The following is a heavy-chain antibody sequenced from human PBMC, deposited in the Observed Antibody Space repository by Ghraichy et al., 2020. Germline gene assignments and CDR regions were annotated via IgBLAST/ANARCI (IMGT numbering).Heavy chain of an antibody. CDR3: ARGSRDIVVVPAVGPWAFDI. Sequence: SETLSLTCTVSGGSISSYYWSWIRQPPGKGLEWIGYIYYSGSTNYNPSLKSRVTISVDTSKNQFSLKLSSVTAADTAVYYCARGSRDIVVVPAVGPWAFDIWGQGTMVTVSS. CDR1: GGSISSYY. CDR2: IYYSGST. V-gene: IGHV4-59*01. D-gene: IGHD2-2*01. J-gene: IGHJ3*02.